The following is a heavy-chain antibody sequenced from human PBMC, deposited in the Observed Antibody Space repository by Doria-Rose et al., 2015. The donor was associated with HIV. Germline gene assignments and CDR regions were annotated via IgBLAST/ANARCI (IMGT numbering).Heavy chain of an antibody. Sequence: SGPVLVKPTETLTQTCTVSGVSLSSPGMGVSWIRQPPGKALEWLANIFSDDERYYKTSLESRLTISRGTSKSQVVLTMTDMDPVDTATYYCARIKSSRWYHKYYFDFWGQGTLVIVSA. D-gene: IGHD6-13*01. J-gene: IGHJ4*02. CDR1: GVSLSSPGMG. CDR3: ARIKSSRWYHKYYFDF. V-gene: IGHV2-26*01. CDR2: IFSDDER.